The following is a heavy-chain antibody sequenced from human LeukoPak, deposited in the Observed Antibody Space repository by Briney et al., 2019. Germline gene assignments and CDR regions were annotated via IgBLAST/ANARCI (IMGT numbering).Heavy chain of an antibody. D-gene: IGHD4/OR15-4a*01. J-gene: IGHJ3*02. CDR3: ARHLTLVLFDI. CDR2: IYHSGST. Sequence: PSETLSLTCAVSGYSISSGYYWGWIRQPPGKGLEWIGSIYHSGSTYYNPSLKSRVTISVDTSKNQFSLKLSSVTAADTAAYYCARHLTLVLFDIWGQGTMVTVSS. CDR1: GYSISSGYY. V-gene: IGHV4-38-2*01.